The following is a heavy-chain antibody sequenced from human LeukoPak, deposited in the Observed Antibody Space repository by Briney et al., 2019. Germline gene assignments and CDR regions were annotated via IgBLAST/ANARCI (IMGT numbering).Heavy chain of an antibody. Sequence: GASVKVSCKASGGTFSSYAISWVRQAPGQGLEWMGGIIPIFGTANYAQKFQGRVTITTDESTSTAYMELSSLRSEDTAVYYCARTAPYYSGSYHGRFDPWGQGTLVTVSS. J-gene: IGHJ5*02. CDR2: IIPIFGTA. CDR1: GGTFSSYA. CDR3: ARTAPYYSGSYHGRFDP. D-gene: IGHD1-26*01. V-gene: IGHV1-69*05.